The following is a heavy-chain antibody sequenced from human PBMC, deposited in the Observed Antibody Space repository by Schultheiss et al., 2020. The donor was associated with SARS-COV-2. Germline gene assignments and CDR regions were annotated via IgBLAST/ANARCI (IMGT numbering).Heavy chain of an antibody. CDR3: ARVGGGYCSGGSCYSIY. CDR1: GFTFSTYA. V-gene: IGHV3-74*01. J-gene: IGHJ4*02. D-gene: IGHD2-15*01. Sequence: GGSLRLSCAASGFTFSTYAMNWVRQAPGKGLVWVSRINSDGSSTSYADSVKGRFTISRDNAKNTLYLQMNSLRPEDTALYYCARVGGGYCSGGSCYSIYWGRGTLVTVSS. CDR2: INSDGSST.